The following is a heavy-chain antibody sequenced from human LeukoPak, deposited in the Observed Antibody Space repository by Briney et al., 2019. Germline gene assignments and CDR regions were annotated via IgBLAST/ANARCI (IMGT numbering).Heavy chain of an antibody. J-gene: IGHJ5*02. Sequence: GGSLRLSCAASGFTFTNYGMHWVRQAPGKGLEWVAFIGYDGSNKYYADSVKGRFTVSRDKSKNTLYLQMNSLRTEDTAVYYCAKGLYYKDRSGYPAWGQGTLVPISS. CDR3: AKGLYYKDRSGYPA. CDR2: IGYDGSNK. CDR1: GFTFTNYG. V-gene: IGHV3-30*02. D-gene: IGHD3-22*01.